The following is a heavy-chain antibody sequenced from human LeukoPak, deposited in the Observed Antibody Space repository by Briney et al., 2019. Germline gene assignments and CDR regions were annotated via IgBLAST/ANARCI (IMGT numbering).Heavy chain of an antibody. CDR1: GGSISSGGYS. CDR3: ARDYGDYGLGWCDP. V-gene: IGHV4-30-2*01. CDR2: IYHSGST. Sequence: SETLSLTCAVSGGSISSGGYSWSWIRQPPGKGLEWIGYIYHSGSTYYNPSLKSRVTISVDRSKNQFSLKLSSVTAADTAVYYGARDYGDYGLGWCDPWGQGTLVTVSS. J-gene: IGHJ5*02. D-gene: IGHD4-17*01.